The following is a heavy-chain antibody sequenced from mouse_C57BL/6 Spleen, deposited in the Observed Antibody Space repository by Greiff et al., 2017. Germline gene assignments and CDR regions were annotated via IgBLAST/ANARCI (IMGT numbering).Heavy chain of an antibody. Sequence: EVQGVESGGGLVQPGGSLSLSCAASGFTFSDYGMHWVRQAPEKGLEWVAYISSGSSTIYYADTVKGRFTISRDNAKNTLFLQMTSLRSEDTAMYYCARPYSNYDYAMDYWGQGTSVTVSS. D-gene: IGHD2-5*01. CDR3: ARPYSNYDYAMDY. J-gene: IGHJ4*01. CDR2: ISSGSSTI. CDR1: GFTFSDYG. V-gene: IGHV5-17*01.